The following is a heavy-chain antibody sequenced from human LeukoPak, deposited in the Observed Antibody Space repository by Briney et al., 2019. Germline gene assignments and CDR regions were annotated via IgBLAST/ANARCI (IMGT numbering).Heavy chain of an antibody. CDR2: INPNSGGT. CDR3: ARDLYDSSGYSQN. V-gene: IGHV1-2*02. J-gene: IGHJ1*01. Sequence: ASVKVSCKASGYTFTGYYMHWVRQAPGQGLEWMGWINPNSGGTNYAQKFQGRVTMTRDTYISTAYMELSRLRSDDTAVYYCARDLYDSSGYSQNWGQGTLVTVSS. D-gene: IGHD3-22*01. CDR1: GYTFTGYY.